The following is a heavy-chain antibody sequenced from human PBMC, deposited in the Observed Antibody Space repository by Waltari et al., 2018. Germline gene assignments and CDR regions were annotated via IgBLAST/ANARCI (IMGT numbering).Heavy chain of an antibody. V-gene: IGHV1-2*02. CDR1: GYTFTGYS. CDR3: ARGRWLDI. Sequence: QVQLVQSGAEEKKPGASVKVSCKASGYTFTGYSIHWVRQAPGQGLEWMGWINPNSGDTNYAQNFQGSVTMTGDTSITTVHMDVSRLRSDDTAVYYCARGRWLDIWGQGTMVTVSS. CDR2: INPNSGDT. J-gene: IGHJ3*02.